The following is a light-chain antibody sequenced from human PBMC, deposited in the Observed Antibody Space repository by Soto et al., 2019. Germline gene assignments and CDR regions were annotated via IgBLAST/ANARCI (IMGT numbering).Light chain of an antibody. CDR3: CSYTSSSTHV. CDR1: SSDVGGYNF. V-gene: IGLV2-14*03. J-gene: IGLJ1*01. Sequence: QSALTQPASVSGSPGQSITISCTGTSSDVGGYNFVSWYQQHPGKVPKLMIFDVNRRPSGVSDRFSGSKSGSTASLTISGLQAEDEGDYYCCSYTSSSTHVFGSGTKVTVL. CDR2: DVN.